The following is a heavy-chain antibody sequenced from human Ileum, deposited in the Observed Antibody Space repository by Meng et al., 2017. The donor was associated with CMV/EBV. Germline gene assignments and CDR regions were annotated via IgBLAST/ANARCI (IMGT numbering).Heavy chain of an antibody. Sequence: QLHQSEPGLVKPSQTLSLTGAISGDSVSSIGAIWNWIRQSSSRGLEWLGKTYYRSKWYNDYAPSVKSRITVKPDTSKNQFSLQLNSVTPEDTAVYYCARENGYEWYFDFWGRGTLVTVSS. V-gene: IGHV6-1*01. D-gene: IGHD6-13*01. CDR1: GDSVSSIGAI. CDR2: TYYRSKWYN. J-gene: IGHJ2*01. CDR3: ARENGYEWYFDF.